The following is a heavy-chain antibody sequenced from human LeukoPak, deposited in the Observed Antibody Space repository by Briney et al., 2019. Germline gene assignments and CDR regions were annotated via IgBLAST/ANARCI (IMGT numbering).Heavy chain of an antibody. CDR3: ARGDPGCACSGGRCPFFDY. V-gene: IGHV1-8*01. J-gene: IGHJ4*02. CDR2: VNPNSCHT. Sequence: ASVKVSFKASGYTFTSYDINWVRQATGQGLEWMGWVNPNSCHTGFAQKFQGRVSMTSSTAINTAYMEVRSLRSEDTAVYYCARGDPGCACSGGRCPFFDYWGQGTGVSVSS. CDR1: GYTFTSYD. D-gene: IGHD2-15*01.